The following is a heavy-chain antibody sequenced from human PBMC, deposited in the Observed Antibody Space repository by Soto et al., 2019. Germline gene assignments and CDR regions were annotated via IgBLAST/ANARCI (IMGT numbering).Heavy chain of an antibody. CDR3: ARDHTDMVPTPNHFDY. V-gene: IGHV1-69*13. D-gene: IGHD5-18*01. CDR1: GGTFSSYA. J-gene: IGHJ4*02. Sequence: SVKVSCKAPGGTFSSYAISWVRQAPGQGLEWMGGIIPIFGTANYAQKFQGRVTITADESTSTAYMELSSMRSEDTAVYYCARDHTDMVPTPNHFDYWGEGTLVTVSS. CDR2: IIPIFGTA.